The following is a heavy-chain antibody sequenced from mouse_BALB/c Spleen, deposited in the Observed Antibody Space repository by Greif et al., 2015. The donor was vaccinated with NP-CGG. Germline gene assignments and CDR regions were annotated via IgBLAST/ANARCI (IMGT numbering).Heavy chain of an antibody. Sequence: EVKLMESGAELVKPGASVKLSCTASGFNIKDTYMHWVKQGPEQGLEWIGRIDPANGNTKYDPKFQGKATITADTSSNTAYLQLSSLTSEDTAVYYCAGTYFDYWGQGTTLTVSS. CDR3: AGTYFDY. D-gene: IGHD3-3*01. CDR1: GFNIKDTY. V-gene: IGHV14-3*02. J-gene: IGHJ2*01. CDR2: IDPANGNT.